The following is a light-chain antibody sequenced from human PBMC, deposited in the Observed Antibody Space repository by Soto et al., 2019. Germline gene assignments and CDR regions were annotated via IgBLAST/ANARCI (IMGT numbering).Light chain of an antibody. J-gene: IGKJ4*01. Sequence: VLTQSPATLSLSPGESATLSCGASQRVSNNYLAWYQQKPGLAPRLLIYDASSRATGIPDRFTGSGSGTDFTLTISRLEPEDFAVYYCQKYGNTPLSFGGGTKVDI. CDR2: DAS. CDR3: QKYGNTPLS. V-gene: IGKV3D-20*01. CDR1: QRVSNNY.